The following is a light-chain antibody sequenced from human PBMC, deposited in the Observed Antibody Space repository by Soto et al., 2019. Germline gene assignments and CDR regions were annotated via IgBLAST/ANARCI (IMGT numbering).Light chain of an antibody. Sequence: DIQMTQSPSTLPASVGERVTITCRASQSISNWLAWYQQKPRTAPKLLIYHASTLESGVPSRFSGSGSGTEFTLTISSLQPDDFATYYCHQYNSWTFGQGTKVDIK. CDR3: HQYNSWT. CDR2: HAS. V-gene: IGKV1-5*01. J-gene: IGKJ1*01. CDR1: QSISNW.